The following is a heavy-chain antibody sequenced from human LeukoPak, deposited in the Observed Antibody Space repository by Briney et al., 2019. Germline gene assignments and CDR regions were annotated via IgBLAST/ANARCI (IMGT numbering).Heavy chain of an antibody. D-gene: IGHD6-6*01. V-gene: IGHV5-10-1*01. Sequence: GESLRISCKGSGYTFTSYWITWVRQMPGKGLEWMGRIDPSDSYTNYSPSFQGHVTISADKSISTAYLQWSSLKASDTAIYYCARGLEYSSSSAVYWGQGTLDTVSS. J-gene: IGHJ4*02. CDR2: IDPSDSYT. CDR1: GYTFTSYW. CDR3: ARGLEYSSSSAVY.